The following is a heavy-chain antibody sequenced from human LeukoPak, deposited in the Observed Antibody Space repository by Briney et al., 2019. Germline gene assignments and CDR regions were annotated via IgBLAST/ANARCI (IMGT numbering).Heavy chain of an antibody. D-gene: IGHD3-22*01. CDR1: GGSVSSGSYY. J-gene: IGHJ4*02. V-gene: IGHV4-61*01. CDR2: IHYSGST. Sequence: SETLSLTCTVSGGSVSSGSYYWSWIRQPPGKGLEWIGYIHYSGSTNYNPSLKSRVTISVDTSKNQFSLKLSSVTAADTAVYYCASTTLYYYDSSSYYAGFDYWGQGTLVTVSS. CDR3: ASTTLYYYDSSSYYAGFDY.